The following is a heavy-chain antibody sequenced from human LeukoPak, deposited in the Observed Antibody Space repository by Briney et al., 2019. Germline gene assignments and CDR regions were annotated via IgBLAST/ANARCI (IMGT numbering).Heavy chain of an antibody. CDR2: ISDVSFTT. CDR1: GFTFSNYA. V-gene: IGHV3-23*01. J-gene: IGHJ4*02. Sequence: PPGGCLRPSCAASGFTFSNYAMSWVRQAPGKGLEWVSGISDVSFTTYYTDPVKGRYTISRDNTKNTVYLQMNNLRAEDTAVYFCARHGSFIPYWGQRTQVIVAS. CDR3: ARHGSFIPY. D-gene: IGHD2-15*01.